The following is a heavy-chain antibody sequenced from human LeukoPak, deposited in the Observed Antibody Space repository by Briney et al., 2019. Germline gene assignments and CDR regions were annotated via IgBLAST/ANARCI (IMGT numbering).Heavy chain of an antibody. CDR2: ISDNGGST. Sequence: GGSLRLSCAASGFTFRNYAMHWGRQAPGKGLEYVSAISDNGGSTYYANSVKGIFPISRDNSKNTLYLQMGSLRAEDMAIYYCARSAGRFGSGGSCYDYWGQGTLVTVSS. CDR1: GFTFRNYA. J-gene: IGHJ4*02. CDR3: ARSAGRFGSGGSCYDY. D-gene: IGHD2-15*01. V-gene: IGHV3-64*01.